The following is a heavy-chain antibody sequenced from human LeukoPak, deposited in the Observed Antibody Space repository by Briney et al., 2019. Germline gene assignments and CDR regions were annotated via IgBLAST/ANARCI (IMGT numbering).Heavy chain of an antibody. J-gene: IGHJ3*02. V-gene: IGHV4-39*07. Sequence: SETLSLTCTVSGGSISSSSYYWGWIRQPPGKGLEWIGSIYYSGSTYYNPSLKSRVTISVDTSKNQFSLKLSSVTAADTAVYYCARVARYCSSTSCSHDAFDIWGQGTMVTVSS. D-gene: IGHD2-2*01. CDR1: GGSISSSSYY. CDR3: ARVARYCSSTSCSHDAFDI. CDR2: IYYSGST.